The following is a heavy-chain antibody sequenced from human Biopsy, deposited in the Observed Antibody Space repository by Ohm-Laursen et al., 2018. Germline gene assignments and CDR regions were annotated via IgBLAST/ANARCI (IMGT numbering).Heavy chain of an antibody. J-gene: IGHJ2*01. CDR3: VREPKTGAAEAWYFDL. CDR1: GGSVKTSGYF. CDR2: ISYNERT. D-gene: IGHD7-27*01. V-gene: IGHV4-31*03. Sequence: TLSLTCSVSGGSVKTSGYFWAWMRQRPGKGLEWIGYISYNERTHYNPSLTSRLAISFDTSNNRISLQLRSVSVADTAVYYCVREPKTGAAEAWYFDLWGRGSPVTVPS.